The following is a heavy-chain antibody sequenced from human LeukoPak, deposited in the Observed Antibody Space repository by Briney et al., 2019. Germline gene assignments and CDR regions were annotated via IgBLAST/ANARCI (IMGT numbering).Heavy chain of an antibody. D-gene: IGHD3-22*01. CDR3: ARDRPRYYYDSSGYYAMDV. J-gene: IGHJ6*03. Sequence: GASVKVSCKASGYTFTGYYMHWVRQAPGQGLEWMGIINPSGGSTSYAQKFQGRVTMTRDTSTSTVYMELSSLRSEDTAVYYCARDRPRYYYDSSGYYAMDVWGKGTTVTVSS. CDR2: INPSGGST. CDR1: GYTFTGYY. V-gene: IGHV1-46*01.